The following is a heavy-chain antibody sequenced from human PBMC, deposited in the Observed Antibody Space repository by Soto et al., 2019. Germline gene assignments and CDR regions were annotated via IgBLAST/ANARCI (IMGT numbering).Heavy chain of an antibody. V-gene: IGHV3-48*02. D-gene: IGHD2-2*01. CDR3: ARGPSAAAPLSDWYFDL. CDR2: ISSSSWNI. J-gene: IGHJ2*01. Sequence: PGGALRPSCAASGLRFSSYSMNRVRKAPGKGLEWVSYISSSSWNIYYADTVKGRFTISRDNAKNSLYLQMNSLRDEDTAVYYCARGPSAAAPLSDWYFDLWGRGTLVTVSS. CDR1: GLRFSSYS.